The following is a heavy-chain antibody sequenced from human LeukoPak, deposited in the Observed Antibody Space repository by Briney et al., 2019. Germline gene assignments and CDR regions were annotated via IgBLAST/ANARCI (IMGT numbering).Heavy chain of an antibody. D-gene: IGHD3-3*01. V-gene: IGHV4-34*01. J-gene: IGHJ4*02. CDR1: GGSFSGYY. CDR3: ARGRRAGLLRFLEWLSYYFDY. Sequence: PSETLSLTCAVYGGSFSGYYWNWISQPPGKGLEWIGEINHSGSTNYNPSLKSRVTISVDTSKNQFSLKLSSVTAADTAVYYCARGRRAGLLRFLEWLSYYFDYWGQGTLVTVSS. CDR2: INHSGST.